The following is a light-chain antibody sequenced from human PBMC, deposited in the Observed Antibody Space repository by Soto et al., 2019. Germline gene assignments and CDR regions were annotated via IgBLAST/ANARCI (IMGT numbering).Light chain of an antibody. CDR1: SSDVGSYNL. V-gene: IGLV2-23*01. CDR3: CSYADSSTYV. Sequence: QSVLTQPASVSGSPGQSITISCTGTSSDVGSYNLVSWYQQHPGKAPKLIIYEDSKRPSRVSNRFSGSKSGNTASLTISGLQTEDEADYYCCSYADSSTYVFGTGTKVTVL. CDR2: EDS. J-gene: IGLJ1*01.